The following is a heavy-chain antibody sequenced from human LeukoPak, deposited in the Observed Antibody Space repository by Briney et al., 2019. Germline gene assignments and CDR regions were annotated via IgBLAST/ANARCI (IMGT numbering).Heavy chain of an antibody. J-gene: IGHJ5*02. V-gene: IGHV3-48*03. D-gene: IGHD3/OR15-3a*01. CDR3: ARGELDFDP. Sequence: PGGSLRLSCAASGFTFSSFEMNWVRQAPGKGLEWVSYISISGSTIYYADSVKGRFTISRDNSKNSLYLQMNSLRAEDTAVYYCARGELDFDPWGQGTLVTVSS. CDR2: ISISGSTI. CDR1: GFTFSSFE.